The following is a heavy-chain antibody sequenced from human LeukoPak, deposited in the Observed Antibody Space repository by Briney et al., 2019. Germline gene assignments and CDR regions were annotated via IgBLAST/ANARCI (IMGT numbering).Heavy chain of an antibody. CDR2: IKQDGSEK. V-gene: IGHV3-7*03. J-gene: IGHJ4*02. CDR3: ARTLYYDILTGYSSTPYYFDY. CDR1: GFTFSSYW. D-gene: IGHD3-9*01. Sequence: PGGSLRLSCAASGFTFSSYWMSWVRQAPGKGLEWVANIKQDGSEKYYVDSVKGRFTISRDNAKNSLYLQMNSLRAEDTAVYYCARTLYYDILTGYSSTPYYFDYWGQGTLVTVSS.